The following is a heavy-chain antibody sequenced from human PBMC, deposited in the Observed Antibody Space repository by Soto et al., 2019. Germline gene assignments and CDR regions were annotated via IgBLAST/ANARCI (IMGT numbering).Heavy chain of an antibody. CDR2: INHSGST. Sequence: QVQLQQWGAGLLKPSETLSLTCAVYGGSFSGYYWSWIRQPPGKGLEWIGEINHSGSTNYNPSLKSRVTISVDTSKHQFSLKLSSVTAADTAVYYCARAAPRYCSGDSCYSGRDYWGQGPLVTVSS. CDR1: GGSFSGYY. J-gene: IGHJ4*02. V-gene: IGHV4-34*01. D-gene: IGHD2-15*01. CDR3: ARAAPRYCSGDSCYSGRDY.